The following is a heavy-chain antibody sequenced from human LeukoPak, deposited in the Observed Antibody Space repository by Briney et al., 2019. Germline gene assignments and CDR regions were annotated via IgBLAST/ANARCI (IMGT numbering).Heavy chain of an antibody. CDR3: ARGPPVRGVIRLVGWFDP. D-gene: IGHD3-10*01. CDR1: GYTFTSYA. Sequence: ASVKVSCKASGYTFTSYAMHWVRQAPGQRLEWMGWINAGNGNTKYSQKFQGRVTITRDTSASTAYMELSSLRSEDTAVYYCARGPPVRGVIRLVGWFDPWGQGTLVTVSS. CDR2: INAGNGNT. V-gene: IGHV1-3*01. J-gene: IGHJ5*02.